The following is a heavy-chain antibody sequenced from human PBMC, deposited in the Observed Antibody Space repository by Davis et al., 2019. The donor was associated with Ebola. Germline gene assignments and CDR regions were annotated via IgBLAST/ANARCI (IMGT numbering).Heavy chain of an antibody. CDR1: GFTFTTFW. J-gene: IGHJ4*02. CDR2: INQDGSVK. CDR3: AGGSGWIHDY. Sequence: PGGSLRLSCTASGFTFTTFWMNWVRQAPGKGLEWVANINQDGSVKNYVDSVKGRFAISRDNTKNSVYLQVNSRRAEDTAVYYCAGGSGWIHDYWGQGTLVTVSS. D-gene: IGHD6-19*01. V-gene: IGHV3-7*01.